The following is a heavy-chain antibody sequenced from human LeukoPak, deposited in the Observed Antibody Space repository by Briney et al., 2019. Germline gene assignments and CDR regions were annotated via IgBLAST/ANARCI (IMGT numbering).Heavy chain of an antibody. V-gene: IGHV4-30-2*01. D-gene: IGHD2-2*01. CDR3: ARLPRGYQGTRWYFDL. J-gene: IGHJ2*01. Sequence: SETLSLTCAVSGGSISSGGYSWSWIRQPPGKGLEWIGYIYHSGSTYYNPSLKSRVTISVDRSKNQFSLKLSSVTAADTAVYYCARLPRGYQGTRWYFDLRGRGTLVTVSS. CDR1: GGSISSGGYS. CDR2: IYHSGST.